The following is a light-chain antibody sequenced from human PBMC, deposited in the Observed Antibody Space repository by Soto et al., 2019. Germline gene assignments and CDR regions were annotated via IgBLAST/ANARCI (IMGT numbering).Light chain of an antibody. V-gene: IGLV2-14*01. J-gene: IGLJ3*02. Sequence: QSALTQPASVSGSPGQSITISCTGTASDVGNYNYVSWYQQYPGKAPKLIIYAVSNRPSGVSTRFSASKSGNTASLTISGLQAEDEADYYCSSYRAYSTLWVFGGGTKVTVL. CDR3: SSYRAYSTLWV. CDR1: ASDVGNYNY. CDR2: AVS.